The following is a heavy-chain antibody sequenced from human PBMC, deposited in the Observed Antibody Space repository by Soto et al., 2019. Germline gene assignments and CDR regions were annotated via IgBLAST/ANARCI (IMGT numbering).Heavy chain of an antibody. CDR2: IYYSGST. Sequence: SETLSLTCTVSGCSISSGDYYWSWIRQPPGKGLEWIGYIYYSGSTYYNPSLKSRATISVDTSKNQFSLKLSSVTAADTAVYYCASLKLGYSTFDPWGPGPLVTVSS. V-gene: IGHV4-30-4*01. J-gene: IGHJ5*02. CDR3: ASLKLGYSTFDP. CDR1: GCSISSGDYY. D-gene: IGHD5-18*01.